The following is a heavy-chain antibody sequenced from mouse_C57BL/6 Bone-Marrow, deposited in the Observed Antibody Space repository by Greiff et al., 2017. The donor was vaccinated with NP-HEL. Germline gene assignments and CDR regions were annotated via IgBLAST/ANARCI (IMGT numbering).Heavy chain of an antibody. Sequence: VHLVESGAELARPGASVKLSCKASGYTFTSYGISWVKQRTGQGLEWIGEIHPRSGNTYYNEKFKGKATLTADKSSSTAYMELRSLTSEDSAVYFCARRYYGSSPYYYAMDYWGQGTSVTVSS. J-gene: IGHJ4*01. D-gene: IGHD1-1*01. CDR2: IHPRSGNT. V-gene: IGHV1-81*01. CDR1: GYTFTSYG. CDR3: ARRYYGSSPYYYAMDY.